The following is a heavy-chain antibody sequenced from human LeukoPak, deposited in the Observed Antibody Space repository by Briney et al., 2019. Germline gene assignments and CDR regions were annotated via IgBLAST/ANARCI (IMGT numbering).Heavy chain of an antibody. CDR3: ARSLTMVRAYDY. D-gene: IGHD3-10*01. CDR2: IQYDGSNK. CDR1: GFTFSSYG. Sequence: GGSLRLSCAASGFTFSSYGMHWVRQAPGKGLEWVTCIQYDGSNKYYADSVKGRFTISRDNSKNTVYLQMNSLRTEDTAVYYCARSLTMVRAYDYWGQGTLVTVSS. V-gene: IGHV3-30*02. J-gene: IGHJ4*02.